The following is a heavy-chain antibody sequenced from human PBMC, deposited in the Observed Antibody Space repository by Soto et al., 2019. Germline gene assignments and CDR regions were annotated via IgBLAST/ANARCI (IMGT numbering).Heavy chain of an antibody. CDR3: ARGMTPPGAPAWYYFDS. Sequence: PSETLSLTCTVSGGSISSSYWSWIRQPAGKGLEWIGRFSLSGTTNYNPSLRSRVTMSADVSKNQFSLRLTSVTAADTALYYCARGMTPPGAPAWYYFDSWGQGTLVTVSS. D-gene: IGHD2-8*02. J-gene: IGHJ4*02. V-gene: IGHV4-4*07. CDR1: GGSISSSY. CDR2: FSLSGTT.